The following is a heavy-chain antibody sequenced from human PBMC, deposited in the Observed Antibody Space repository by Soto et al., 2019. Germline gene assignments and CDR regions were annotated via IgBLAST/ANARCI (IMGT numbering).Heavy chain of an antibody. CDR3: ARGGYSSTWSNLLDRSGLDV. D-gene: IGHD6-13*01. J-gene: IGHJ6*02. CDR2: IXPLFRTT. V-gene: IGHV1-69*06. Sequence: QVQLVQSGAEAKKPGSSVKVSCKTSGGTFSSYAXXWVRQAPXQXLXWMGXIXPLFRTTNYAQKFQGRVTITADTSTDTVYMELSGLRSGDTAVYYCARGGYSSTWSNLLDRSGLDVWGQGTTVTVSS. CDR1: GGTFSSYA.